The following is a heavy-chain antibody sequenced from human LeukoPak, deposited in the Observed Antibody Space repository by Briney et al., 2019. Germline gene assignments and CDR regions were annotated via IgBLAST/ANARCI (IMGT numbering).Heavy chain of an antibody. CDR3: AKDRCRSSSCSMTG. V-gene: IGHV1-69*13. Sequence: ASVKVSCKASGGTFSSYAISWVRQAPGQGLEWMGGIIPIFGTANYAQKFQGRVTITADESTSTAYMELSSLRSEDTAVYYCAKDRCRSSSCSMTGWGQGTLVTVSS. J-gene: IGHJ4*02. D-gene: IGHD2-2*01. CDR2: IIPIFGTA. CDR1: GGTFSSYA.